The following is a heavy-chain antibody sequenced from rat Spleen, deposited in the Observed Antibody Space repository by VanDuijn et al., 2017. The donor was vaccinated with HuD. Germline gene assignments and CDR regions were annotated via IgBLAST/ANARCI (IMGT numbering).Heavy chain of an antibody. CDR3: ARHGIYNNYGWFAY. CDR1: GFTFSDYN. D-gene: IGHD1-10*01. CDR2: ISYDGSST. Sequence: EVQLVESGGGLVQPGRSLKLSCAASGFTFSDYNMAWVRQAPTKGLEWVASISYDGSSTFYRDSVKGRFTISRDNAKSTLYLQMDSLRSEDTASYYCARHGIYNNYGWFAYWCQGTLVTVSS. V-gene: IGHV5-7*01. J-gene: IGHJ3*01.